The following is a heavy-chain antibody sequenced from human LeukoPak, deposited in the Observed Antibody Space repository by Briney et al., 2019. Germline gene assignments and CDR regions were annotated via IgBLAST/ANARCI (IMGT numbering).Heavy chain of an antibody. V-gene: IGHV3-30*04. CDR2: IAYDGEDR. D-gene: IGHD2-2*01. J-gene: IGHJ4*02. Sequence: GGSLTLSCAASGFTLRRHSMHWVRQAPGKGLEWVAVIAYDGEDRYFADSVKGRSTISRDNSKNKVDLQINSLRLEDTAVYYCVRADYIVVVPAVFDYWGQGTQVTVSS. CDR1: GFTLRRHS. CDR3: VRADYIVVVPAVFDY.